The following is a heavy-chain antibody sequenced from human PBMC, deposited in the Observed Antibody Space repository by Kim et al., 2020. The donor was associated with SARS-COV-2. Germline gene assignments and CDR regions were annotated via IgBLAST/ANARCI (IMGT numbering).Heavy chain of an antibody. V-gene: IGHV3-30-3*01. Sequence: GGSLRLSCAASGFTFSSYAMHWVRQAPGKGLEWVAVISYDGSNKYYADSVKGRFTISRDNSKTTLYLQLNSLRAADTAVYYCARCCRSSWYPYPHPDY. CDR1: GFTFSSYA. CDR3: ARCCRSSWYPYPHPDY. CDR2: ISYDGSNK. J-gene: IGHJ4*01. D-gene: IGHD6-13*01.